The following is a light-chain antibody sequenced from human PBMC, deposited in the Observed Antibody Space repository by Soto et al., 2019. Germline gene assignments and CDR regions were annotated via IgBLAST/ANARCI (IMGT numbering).Light chain of an antibody. J-gene: IGLJ1*01. V-gene: IGLV2-14*03. CDR3: SSYTTTSTLHV. CDR2: DVS. Sequence: QSALTQPASVSGSLGQSITISCTGTSSDVGAYNHVSWYQQHPGKAPKLMIYDVSNRPSGVSNRFSGSKSGHTASLTISGLQAEDEADYYCSSYTTTSTLHVFGTATKLTVL. CDR1: SSDVGAYNH.